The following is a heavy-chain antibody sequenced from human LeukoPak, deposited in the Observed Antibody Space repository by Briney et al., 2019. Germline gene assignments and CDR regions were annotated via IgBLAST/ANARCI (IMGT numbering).Heavy chain of an antibody. V-gene: IGHV4-38-2*01. D-gene: IGHD1-26*01. CDR1: GYSISSGYY. Sequence: SETLSLTCAASGYSISSGYYWGWIRQPPGKGLEWIGSIYHSGSTYYNPSLKSRVTISVDTSKNQFSLKLSSVTAADTAVYYCARQRGGSYLYYFDYWGQGTLVTVSS. CDR3: ARQRGGSYLYYFDY. J-gene: IGHJ4*02. CDR2: IYHSGST.